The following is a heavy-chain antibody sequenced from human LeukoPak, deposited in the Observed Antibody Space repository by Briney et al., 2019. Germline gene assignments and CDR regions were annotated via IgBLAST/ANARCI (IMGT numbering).Heavy chain of an antibody. D-gene: IGHD3-10*01. CDR3: ARGQHGSGIAY. CDR2: ISSSGRT. CDR1: GGSISSGDYY. V-gene: IGHV4-30-4*01. Sequence: PSETLSLTCTVSGGSISSGDYYWSWIRQPPGKGLEWIGYISSSGRTYYKPSLKSRFTVSMYTSKNQFSLKVSSVTAADTAVFYCARGQHGSGIAYWGQGTLVTVSS. J-gene: IGHJ4*02.